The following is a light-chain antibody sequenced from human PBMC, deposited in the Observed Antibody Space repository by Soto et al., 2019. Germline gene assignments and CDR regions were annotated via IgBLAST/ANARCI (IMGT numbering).Light chain of an antibody. CDR2: GAS. Sequence: DIQMTQSPSSLSASVGDRVSITCRASQSISKYLNWYQQKPGKAPKLLIVGASRLQSGVPSRFSGSGSGTEFSLTISSLQPEDFVTDSCQQSYTTTPLAFGQGTRLEIK. V-gene: IGKV1-39*01. CDR3: QQSYTTTPLA. CDR1: QSISKY. J-gene: IGKJ2*01.